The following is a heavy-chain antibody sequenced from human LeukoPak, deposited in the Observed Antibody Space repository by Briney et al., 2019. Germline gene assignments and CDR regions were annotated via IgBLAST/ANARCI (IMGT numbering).Heavy chain of an antibody. D-gene: IGHD1-26*01. CDR1: GYTFTNYG. J-gene: IGHJ4*02. V-gene: IGHV1-18*01. CDR3: ARDFSNTSGFKVVVDF. Sequence: ASVKVSCKASGYTFTNYGMTWVRQAPGQGLELMGWISAYNGDTKYAQKVQGRLTMTTDASTSTAYMELRSLTSDDTAVYYCARDFSNTSGFKVVVDFWGQGTLVTVSS. CDR2: ISAYNGDT.